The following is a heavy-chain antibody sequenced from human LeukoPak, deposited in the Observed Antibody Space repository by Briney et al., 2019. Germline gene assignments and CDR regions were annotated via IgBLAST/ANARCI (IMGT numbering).Heavy chain of an antibody. CDR3: AKDYEFDSSGSILDY. CDR2: ISGSGGST. J-gene: IGHJ4*02. V-gene: IGHV3-23*01. Sequence: GGSLRLSCAASGFTVGNNYMAWVRQVPGKGLEWVSAISGSGGSTYYADSVKGRFTISRDNSKNTLYLQMNSLRAEDTAVYYCAKDYEFDSSGSILDYWGQGTLVTVSS. D-gene: IGHD3-22*01. CDR1: GFTVGNNY.